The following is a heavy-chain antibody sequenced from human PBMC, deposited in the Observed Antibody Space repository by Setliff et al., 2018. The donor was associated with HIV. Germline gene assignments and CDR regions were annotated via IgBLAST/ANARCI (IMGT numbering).Heavy chain of an antibody. Sequence: SETLSLTCTVSGASISSGDNYWSWIRQPPGKGLEWIGYIYYSENTYYNPSLKSRATISVDTSKNQFSLNLKSVTAADTAVYYCARAKVEWLFGGLYYYGMDVWGPGTTVTVSS. V-gene: IGHV4-30-4*08. J-gene: IGHJ6*02. CDR3: ARAKVEWLFGGLYYYGMDV. D-gene: IGHD3-3*01. CDR2: IYYSENT. CDR1: GASISSGDNY.